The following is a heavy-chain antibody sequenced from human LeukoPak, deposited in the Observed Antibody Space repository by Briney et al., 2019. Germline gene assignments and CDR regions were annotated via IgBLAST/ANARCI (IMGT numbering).Heavy chain of an antibody. Sequence: SGPTLVKPTQTPMLTCTFSGFSLSTSGVGVGWIRQPPGKALEWLALIYWDDDKRYSPSLKSRLTITKDTSKNQVVLTMTNMDPVDTATYYCAHTYTAMVYNWFDPWGQGTLVTVSS. CDR3: AHTYTAMVYNWFDP. D-gene: IGHD5-18*01. CDR1: GFSLSTSGVG. V-gene: IGHV2-5*02. CDR2: IYWDDDK. J-gene: IGHJ5*02.